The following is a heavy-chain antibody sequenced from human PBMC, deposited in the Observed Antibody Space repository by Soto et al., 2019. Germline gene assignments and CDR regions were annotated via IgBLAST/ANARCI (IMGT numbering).Heavy chain of an antibody. V-gene: IGHV6-1*01. CDR1: GDSVSSNSVA. CDR3: ARVSGRWTYCGGDCGGPVRYYFDY. J-gene: IGHJ4*02. CDR2: TYYRSKWYN. D-gene: IGHD2-21*02. Sequence: KQSQTLSLTCAISGDSVSSNSVAWNWIRQSPSRGLEWLGRTYYRSKWYNDYAVSVKSRITINPDTSKNQFSLQLNSVTPEDTAVYYCARVSGRWTYCGGDCGGPVRYYFDYWGQGTLVTVSS.